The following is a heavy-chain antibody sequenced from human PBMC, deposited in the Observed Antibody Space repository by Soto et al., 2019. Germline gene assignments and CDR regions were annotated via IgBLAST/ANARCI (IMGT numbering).Heavy chain of an antibody. V-gene: IGHV3-33*01. D-gene: IGHD2-2*01. Sequence: GGSLRLSCAASGFTFSSYGMHWVRQAPGKGLEWVAVIWYDGSNKYYADSVKGRFTISRDNSKNTLYLQMNSLRAEDTAVYYCARESGRARRGYCFSTSCPLSYYGMLFWGQGTTVTVS. CDR1: GFTFSSYG. CDR2: IWYDGSNK. J-gene: IGHJ6*02. CDR3: ARESGRARRGYCFSTSCPLSYYGMLF.